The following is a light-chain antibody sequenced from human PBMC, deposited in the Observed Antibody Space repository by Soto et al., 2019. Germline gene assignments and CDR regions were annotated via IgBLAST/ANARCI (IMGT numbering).Light chain of an antibody. CDR1: SSDVGGYNY. J-gene: IGLJ1*01. Sequence: QSALTQPASVSGSPGQSITISCTGTSSDVGGYNYVSWYQQHPGKAPKLMIYEVSNRPSGVSNRFSGSKSGNTASLTISGLHAEDEADYYCSSYTSSSTDDVFGTGTKLTVL. CDR2: EVS. V-gene: IGLV2-14*01. CDR3: SSYTSSSTDDV.